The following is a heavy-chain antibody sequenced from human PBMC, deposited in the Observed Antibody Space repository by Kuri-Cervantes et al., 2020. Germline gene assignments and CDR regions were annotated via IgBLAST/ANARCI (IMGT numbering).Heavy chain of an antibody. Sequence: ESLKISCTVSGGSISSGGYYWSWIRQPPGKGLEWIGYIYYSGSTNYNPSLKSRVTISVDTSKNQFSLKLNSVTAADTAVYFCARYRRGEGKGFDYWGQGTLVTVSS. J-gene: IGHJ4*02. D-gene: IGHD1-14*01. CDR2: IYYSGST. V-gene: IGHV4-61*08. CDR1: GGSISSGGYY. CDR3: ARYRRGEGKGFDY.